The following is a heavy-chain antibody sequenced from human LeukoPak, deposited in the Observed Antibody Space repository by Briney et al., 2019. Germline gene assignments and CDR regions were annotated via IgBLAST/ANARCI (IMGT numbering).Heavy chain of an antibody. V-gene: IGHV3-23*01. D-gene: IGHD6-13*01. Sequence: GVSLTLSCAASGFTFSSYAMIRVRQAPGKGLDGVSAISGSGGTKYYADSVKGRFTISRDNYKNTLYLQMNSMRAEDTAVYYCARSPGIGSAFDIWGQGTMVTVSS. CDR2: ISGSGGTK. J-gene: IGHJ3*02. CDR1: GFTFSSYA. CDR3: ARSPGIGSAFDI.